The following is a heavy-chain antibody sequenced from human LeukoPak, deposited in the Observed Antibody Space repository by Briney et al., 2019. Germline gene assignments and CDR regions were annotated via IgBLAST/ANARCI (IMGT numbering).Heavy chain of an antibody. CDR2: IRYDGSNK. V-gene: IGHV3-30*02. CDR1: GFTFSSYG. J-gene: IGHJ4*02. Sequence: GGSLRLSCAASGFTFSSYGMHWVRQAPGKGLEWVAFIRYDGSNKYYADSVKGRFTISRDNSKNTLYLQMNSLRAEDTAVYYCAKDLTSSWSNDYWGQGTLVTVSS. D-gene: IGHD6-13*01. CDR3: AKDLTSSWSNDY.